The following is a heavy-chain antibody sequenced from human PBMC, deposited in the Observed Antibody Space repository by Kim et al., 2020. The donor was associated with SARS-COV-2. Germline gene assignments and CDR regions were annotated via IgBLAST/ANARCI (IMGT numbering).Heavy chain of an antibody. V-gene: IGHV3-15*01. CDR1: GFTFSNAW. CDR3: TTVFSWIQLWPPFYGMDV. CDR2: IKNKPDGGTT. D-gene: IGHD5-18*01. J-gene: IGHJ6*02. Sequence: GGSLRLSCAASGFTFSNAWLSWVRQAPGKGLEWVGRIKNKPDGGTTDYAAPVKGRFTISRDDAKNTLYLQMNSLKNEDTAVYYCTTVFSWIQLWPPFYGMDVWGQGTTVTVSS.